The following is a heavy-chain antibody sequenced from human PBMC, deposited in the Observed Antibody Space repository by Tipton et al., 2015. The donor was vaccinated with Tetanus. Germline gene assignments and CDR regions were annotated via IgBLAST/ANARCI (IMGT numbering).Heavy chain of an antibody. CDR3: ARHLTYTYTSRYFDY. Sequence: TLSLTCTVSGGSVSSGSYYWSWARQPPGKGLEYIGDIYYSGTTYYSPSLKSRVTISVDTSNNHFSLKLSSVTAADTAVYYCARHLTYTYTSRYFDYWGLGTLVTVSS. CDR2: IYYSGTT. CDR1: GGSVSSGSYY. V-gene: IGHV4-61*03. D-gene: IGHD5-18*01. J-gene: IGHJ4*02.